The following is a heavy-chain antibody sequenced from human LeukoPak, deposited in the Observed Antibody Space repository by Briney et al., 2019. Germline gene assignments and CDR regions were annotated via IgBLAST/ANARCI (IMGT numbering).Heavy chain of an antibody. CDR2: IYPGDSDT. CDR1: GYSFTSLW. CDR3: ACGSFGGFNF. D-gene: IGHD3-16*01. V-gene: IGHV5-51*01. Sequence: GESLKISCKGSGYSFTSLWIVWVRQMPGKGLEWVGNIYPGDSDTRYSPSFHGQVTISADKSISTAYLQWSSLQASDSAVYYCACGSFGGFNFWGQGTLVTVSS. J-gene: IGHJ4*02.